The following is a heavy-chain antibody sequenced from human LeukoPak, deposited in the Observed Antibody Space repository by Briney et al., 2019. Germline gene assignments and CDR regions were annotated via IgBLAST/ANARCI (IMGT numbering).Heavy chain of an antibody. J-gene: IGHJ3*02. D-gene: IGHD2-21*01. CDR1: GGSISSGSYY. V-gene: IGHV4-61*02. Sequence: SQTLSLTCTVSGGSISSGSYYWSWIRQPAGKRLEWIGRIYTSGSTNYNPSLKSRVTISVDTSKNQFSLKLSSVTAADTAVYYCARGLWPSYAFDIWGQGTMVTVSS. CDR3: ARGLWPSYAFDI. CDR2: IYTSGST.